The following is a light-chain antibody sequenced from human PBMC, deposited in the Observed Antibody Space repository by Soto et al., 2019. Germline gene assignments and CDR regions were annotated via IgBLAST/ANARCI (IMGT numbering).Light chain of an antibody. V-gene: IGLV2-23*01. J-gene: IGLJ1*01. CDR1: SRDVGSYNL. Sequence: QSVLTQPASVSGSPGQSITISCTGTSRDVGSYNLVSWYQQHPGKAPKLMIYEGSKRPSGVSNRFSGSKSGNTASLTISGIQAEDEADYYCCSYAGSSTYVFGTGTKVNVL. CDR2: EGS. CDR3: CSYAGSSTYV.